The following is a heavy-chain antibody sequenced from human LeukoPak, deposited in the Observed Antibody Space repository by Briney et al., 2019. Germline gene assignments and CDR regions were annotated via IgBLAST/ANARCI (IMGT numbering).Heavy chain of an antibody. CDR1: GGTFSSYA. CDR2: IIPILGIA. D-gene: IGHD1-26*01. Sequence: ASVKVSCKASGGTFSSYAISWVRQAPGQGLEWMGRIIPILGIANYAQKFQGRVTITADNSTSTAYMELSSLRSEDTAVYYCARAPIVGATLDYWGQGTLVTVSS. J-gene: IGHJ4*02. CDR3: ARAPIVGATLDY. V-gene: IGHV1-69*04.